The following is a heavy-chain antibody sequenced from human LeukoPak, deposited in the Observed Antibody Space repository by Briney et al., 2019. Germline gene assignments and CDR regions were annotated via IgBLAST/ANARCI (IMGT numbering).Heavy chain of an antibody. D-gene: IGHD3-16*01. J-gene: IGHJ4*02. V-gene: IGHV4-39*07. CDR2: FSYSGST. CDR1: GGSISSSTYY. CDR3: ARDWGGITQVDY. Sequence: SETLSLTCTVSGGSISSSTYYWGWIRQPPGKRLEWIGSFSYSGSTYYNPSLKSRVIISVDTSKNQFSLNLRSVTAADTAVYYCARDWGGITQVDYWGQGTLVTVSS.